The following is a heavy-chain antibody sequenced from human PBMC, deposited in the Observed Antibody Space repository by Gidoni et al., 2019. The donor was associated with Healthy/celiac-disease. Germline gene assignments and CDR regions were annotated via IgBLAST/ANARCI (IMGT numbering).Heavy chain of an antibody. CDR3: ASGIRDSSGYCFDY. D-gene: IGHD3-22*01. V-gene: IGHV4-39*01. CDR1: GGSISSSSSY. Sequence: QLQLQESGPGLVTPSETLSRTCTVSGGSISSSSSYWGWIRQPPGKGLEWIGSIYYSGSTYYNPSLKSRVTISVDTSKNQFSLKLSSVTAADTAVYYCASGIRDSSGYCFDYWGQGTLVTVSS. J-gene: IGHJ4*02. CDR2: IYYSGST.